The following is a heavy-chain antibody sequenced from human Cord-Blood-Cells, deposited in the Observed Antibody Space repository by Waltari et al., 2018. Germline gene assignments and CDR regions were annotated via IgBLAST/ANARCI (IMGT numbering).Heavy chain of an antibody. D-gene: IGHD2-2*01. J-gene: IGHJ4*02. CDR3: AREGPAATTFFDY. CDR2: INHSGST. Sequence: QVQLQQWGAGLLKPSENLSLTCAVYGGSFRGYYWRWIRQPPGKGLEWIGEINHSGSTNYNPSLKSRVTISVDTSKNQFSLKLSSVTAADTAVYYCAREGPAATTFFDYWGQGTLVTVSS. CDR1: GGSFRGYY. V-gene: IGHV4-34*01.